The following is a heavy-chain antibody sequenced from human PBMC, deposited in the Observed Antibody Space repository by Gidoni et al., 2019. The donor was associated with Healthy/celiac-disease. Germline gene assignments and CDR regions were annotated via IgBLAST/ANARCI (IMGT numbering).Heavy chain of an antibody. V-gene: IGHV4-31*03. CDR3: ARDADNRYGYYFDY. CDR2: IYYSVST. D-gene: IGHD5-18*01. Sequence: QVQLQASGPGLVKPSQTLSLTCTFSCGSISSCGYYWRWIRQHPGKGLEWIGYIYYSVSTYYNPSLKSRVTISVDTSKNQFSLKLSSVTAADTAVYYCARDADNRYGYYFDYWGQGTLVTVSS. J-gene: IGHJ4*02. CDR1: CGSISSCGYY.